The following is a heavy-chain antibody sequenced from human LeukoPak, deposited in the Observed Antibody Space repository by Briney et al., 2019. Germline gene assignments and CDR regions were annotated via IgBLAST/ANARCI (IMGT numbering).Heavy chain of an antibody. CDR1: GFTSQFTFSDFD. J-gene: IGHJ5*02. V-gene: IGHV3-48*03. CDR3: ARDYNWNDGWWFDP. Sequence: GGSLRLSCAVSGFTSQFTFSDFDMYWVRQAPGKGLEWVSYISSSVSTRYYADSVKGRFTISRDNAKNSLYLQMNSLRAEDTAVYYCARDYNWNDGWWFDPWGQGTLVTVSS. D-gene: IGHD1-1*01. CDR2: ISSSVSTR.